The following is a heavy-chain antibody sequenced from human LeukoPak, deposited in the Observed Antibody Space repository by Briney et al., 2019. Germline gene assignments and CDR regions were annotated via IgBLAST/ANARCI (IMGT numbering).Heavy chain of an antibody. J-gene: IGHJ4*01. Sequence: SETLSLTCTASGASINNNFWTWIRQPPGKGLEWIGYIYSSGSANYNPSLKSRVIISGDTSKNQISLNLTSVTAADTAVYFCARHRDYYDTWGHGTLVTVSS. CDR3: ARHRDYYDT. D-gene: IGHD3-22*01. V-gene: IGHV4-59*08. CDR2: IYSSGSA. CDR1: GASINNNF.